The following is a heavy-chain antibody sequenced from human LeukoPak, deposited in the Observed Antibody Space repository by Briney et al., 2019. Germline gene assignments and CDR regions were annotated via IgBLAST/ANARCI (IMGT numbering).Heavy chain of an antibody. V-gene: IGHV1-46*01. CDR3: ARDRGTSGTGEGGYYFDY. D-gene: IGHD3-10*01. CDR2: INPSGGST. CDR1: GYTFTSYY. Sequence: GASVKVSCKASGYTFTSYYMHWVRQAPGQGREWMGIINPSGGSTSYAQKFQGRVTMTRDTSTSTVYMELSSLRSEDTAVYYCARDRGTSGTGEGGYYFDYWGQGTLVTVSS. J-gene: IGHJ4*02.